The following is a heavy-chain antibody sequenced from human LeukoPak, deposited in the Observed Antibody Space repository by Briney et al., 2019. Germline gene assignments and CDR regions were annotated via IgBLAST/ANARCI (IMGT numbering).Heavy chain of an antibody. CDR1: GGSISSFY. V-gene: IGHV4-59*08. CDR2: MYHSGSS. D-gene: IGHD6-6*01. J-gene: IGHJ4*02. Sequence: KPSETLSLTCTVSGGSISSFYWSWIRQPPGKGLEWIGHMYHSGSSNYNPSLKSRVTMFVDMSKNQFSLRLSSVTAADTAVYYCARHRAYSSSSPFDYWGQGTLVTVSS. CDR3: ARHRAYSSSSPFDY.